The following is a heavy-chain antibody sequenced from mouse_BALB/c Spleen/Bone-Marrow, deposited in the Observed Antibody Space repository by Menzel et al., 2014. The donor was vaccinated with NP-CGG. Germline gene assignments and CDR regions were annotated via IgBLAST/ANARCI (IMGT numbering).Heavy chain of an antibody. CDR3: ASYYYGSSTLAY. CDR2: IDPANGNT. D-gene: IGHD1-1*01. CDR1: GFNIKDTY. V-gene: IGHV14-3*02. Sequence: VQLQQSGAELVKPGASVKLSCTASGFNIKDTYMHWVKQRPEQGLGWIGRIDPANGNTKYDPKFQGKATITADTSSNTAYLQLSSLTSEDTAVYYCASYYYGSSTLAYWGQGTLVTVSA. J-gene: IGHJ3*01.